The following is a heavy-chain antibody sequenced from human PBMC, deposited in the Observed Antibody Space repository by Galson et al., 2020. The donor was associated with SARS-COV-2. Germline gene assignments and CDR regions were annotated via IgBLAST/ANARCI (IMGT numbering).Heavy chain of an antibody. CDR3: ARHRVPAAIGDAFDI. CDR1: GGSISSSSYY. D-gene: IGHD2-2*02. J-gene: IGHJ3*02. V-gene: IGHV4-39*01. Sequence: SETLSLTCTVSGGSISSSSYYWGWIRQPPGKGLEWIGSIYYSGSTYYNPSLKSRVTISVDTSKNQFSLKLSSVTAADTAVDHCARHRVPAAIGDAFDIWGQGTMVTVSA. CDR2: IYYSGST.